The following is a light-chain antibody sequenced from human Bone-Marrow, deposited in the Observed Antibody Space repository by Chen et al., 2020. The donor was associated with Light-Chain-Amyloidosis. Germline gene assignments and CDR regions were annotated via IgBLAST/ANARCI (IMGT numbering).Light chain of an antibody. V-gene: IGLV3-21*02. CDR3: RLWDNSIRNAV. Sequence: SFVLTHPPSASVPPGQTARLARGGDNIGSYSLHWYQQKPGQAPMLVVFDNSYRPSGIPELFSDSTSVKTATLSISRVEAGNEAVYYCRLWDNSIRNAVFGGGTHLTVL. J-gene: IGLJ7*01. CDR1: NIGSYS. CDR2: DNS.